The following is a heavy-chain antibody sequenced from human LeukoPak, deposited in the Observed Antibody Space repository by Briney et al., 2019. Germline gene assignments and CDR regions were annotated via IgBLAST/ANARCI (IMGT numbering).Heavy chain of an antibody. Sequence: ASVKVSCKASGYTFTSYGISWVRQAPGQGLEWMGWISAYNGNTNYAQKLQGRVTMTTDTSTSTAYMELSRLRSDDTAVYYCAKTYYDFWSGYLNAFDIWGQGTMVTVSS. V-gene: IGHV1-18*01. CDR1: GYTFTSYG. CDR2: ISAYNGNT. D-gene: IGHD3-3*01. CDR3: AKTYYDFWSGYLNAFDI. J-gene: IGHJ3*02.